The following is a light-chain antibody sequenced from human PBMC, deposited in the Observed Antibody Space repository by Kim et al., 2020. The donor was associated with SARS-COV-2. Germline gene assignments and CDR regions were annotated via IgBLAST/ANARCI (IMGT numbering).Light chain of an antibody. V-gene: IGKV1-39*01. CDR2: AAS. Sequence: DIQMTQSPSSLSASVGDRVTITCRASQSISSYLNWYQQKPGKAPKLLIYAASSLQSGVPSRFSGSGSGTDFTLTISSLQPEDFATYYCQQSYSTPPLTFGGGTKLEL. J-gene: IGKJ4*01. CDR1: QSISSY. CDR3: QQSYSTPPLT.